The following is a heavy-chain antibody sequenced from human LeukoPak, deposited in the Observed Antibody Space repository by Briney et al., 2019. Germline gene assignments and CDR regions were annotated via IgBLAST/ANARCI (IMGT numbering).Heavy chain of an antibody. D-gene: IGHD3-10*01. V-gene: IGHV4-34*01. Sequence: SETLSLTCAVYGGSFSGYYWSWIRQPPGKGLEWIGEINHSGSTNYNPSLKSRVTISVDTSKNQFSLKLSSVTAADTAVYYCARVLTMVRGVIITTNNWFGPWGQGTLVTVSS. CDR3: ARVLTMVRGVIITTNNWFGP. CDR1: GGSFSGYY. J-gene: IGHJ5*02. CDR2: INHSGST.